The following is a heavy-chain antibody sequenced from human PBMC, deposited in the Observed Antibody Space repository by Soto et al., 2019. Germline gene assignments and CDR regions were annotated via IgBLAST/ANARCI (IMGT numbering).Heavy chain of an antibody. D-gene: IGHD5-12*01. CDR3: AKDHGSGCDWLRVGDASDI. CDR2: ISYDGSNK. V-gene: IGHV3-30*18. Sequence: QVQLVESGGGVVQPGRSLRLSCAASGFTFSSYGMHWVRQAPGKGLEWVAVISYDGSNKYYADSVKGRFTISRDTSKNTLYLQMNGLRAEDTALYYCAKDHGSGCDWLRVGDASDIWGQGTMVTVSS. CDR1: GFTFSSYG. J-gene: IGHJ3*02.